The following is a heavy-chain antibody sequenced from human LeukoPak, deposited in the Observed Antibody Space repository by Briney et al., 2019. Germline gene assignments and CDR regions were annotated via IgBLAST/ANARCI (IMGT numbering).Heavy chain of an antibody. CDR3: AREDGYNHYYFDY. CDR1: GYTFTGYY. CDR2: INPNSGGT. J-gene: IGHJ4*02. Sequence: ASVKVSCKASGYTFTGYYMHWVRQAPGQGLEWMGWINPNSGGTNYAQKFQGRVTMTRDTSISTAYMELSRLRSDDTAVYYCAREDGYNHYYFDYWGQGTLVTVSS. V-gene: IGHV1-2*02. D-gene: IGHD5-24*01.